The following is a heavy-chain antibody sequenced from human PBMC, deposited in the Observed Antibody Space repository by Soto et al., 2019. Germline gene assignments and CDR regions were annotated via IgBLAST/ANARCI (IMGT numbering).Heavy chain of an antibody. Sequence: QVQLVQSGAEVKKPGASVKVSCKASGYTFNSYYIHWVRQAPGQGLEWMGWINPNSDVTGYAQSFQGRVTMTRDTSMTTAYMDLTRLRSDDTAVYYCVRVRLNRNYDFDFWGQGTLITVSS. V-gene: IGHV1-2*02. D-gene: IGHD3-16*01. CDR1: GYTFNSYY. CDR3: VRVRLNRNYDFDF. CDR2: INPNSDVT. J-gene: IGHJ4*02.